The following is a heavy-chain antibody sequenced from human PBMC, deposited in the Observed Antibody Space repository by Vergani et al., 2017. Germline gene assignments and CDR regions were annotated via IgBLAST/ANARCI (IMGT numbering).Heavy chain of an antibody. J-gene: IGHJ5*02. CDR2: IYHSGST. V-gene: IGHV4-38-2*01. CDR3: ARHDCSSTSCYAVTMVRFHNWFDP. Sequence: QVQLQESGPGLVKPSETLSLTCAVSGYSISSGYYWGWFLQPPGKGLEWIVGIYHSGSTYYNPSLKSRVTISVDTSKNQFSRKLCSVTAADTAVYYCARHDCSSTSCYAVTMVRFHNWFDPWGQGTLVTVSS. CDR1: GYSISSGYY. D-gene: IGHD2-2*01.